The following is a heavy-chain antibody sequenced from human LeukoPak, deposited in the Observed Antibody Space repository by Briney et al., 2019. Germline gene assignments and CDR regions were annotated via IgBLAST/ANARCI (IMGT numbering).Heavy chain of an antibody. CDR1: GFTVSSNY. D-gene: IGHD6-13*01. V-gene: IGHV3-53*01. CDR2: IYSGGST. Sequence: GGSLRLSCAASGFTVSSNYMSSVRQAPGKGLEWVSVIYSGGSTYYADSVKGRFTISRDISKNTLCLQMNSLRAEDTAVYYCARDSGYSSSWYLDYWGRGTLVTVSS. CDR3: ARDSGYSSSWYLDY. J-gene: IGHJ4*02.